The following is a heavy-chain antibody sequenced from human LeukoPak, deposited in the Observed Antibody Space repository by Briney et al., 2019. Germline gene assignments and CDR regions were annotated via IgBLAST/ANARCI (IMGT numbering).Heavy chain of an antibody. Sequence: SETLSLTCAVYGGSFSGYYWSWIRQPAGKGLEWIGRIYTSGSTNYNPSLKSRVTISVDTSKNQFSLKLSSVTAADTAVYYCARVDPMVRGGDYYYYMDVWGKGTTVTISS. CDR3: ARVDPMVRGGDYYYYMDV. D-gene: IGHD3-10*01. CDR2: IYTSGST. J-gene: IGHJ6*03. CDR1: GGSFSGYY. V-gene: IGHV4-59*10.